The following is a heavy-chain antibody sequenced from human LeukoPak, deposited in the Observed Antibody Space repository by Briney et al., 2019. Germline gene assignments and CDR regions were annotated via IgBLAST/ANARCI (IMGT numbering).Heavy chain of an antibody. CDR2: INHSGST. Sequence: SETLSLTCAVYGGSFSGYYWSWIRQPPGKGLEWIGEINHSGSTNYNPSLKGRVTISVDTSKNQFSLKLSSVTAADTAVYYCARGFGGITIFGVVPGNNWFDPWGQGTLVTVSS. CDR1: GGSFSGYY. CDR3: ARGFGGITIFGVVPGNNWFDP. V-gene: IGHV4-34*01. J-gene: IGHJ5*02. D-gene: IGHD3-3*01.